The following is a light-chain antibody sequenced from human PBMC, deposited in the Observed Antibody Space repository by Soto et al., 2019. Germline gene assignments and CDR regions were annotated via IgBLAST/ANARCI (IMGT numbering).Light chain of an antibody. CDR3: CSYAGSSTFL. J-gene: IGLJ1*01. CDR2: EVS. Sequence: QSALTQPASVSGSPGQSITVSCTGTSSDVGSYNLVSWYQQHPGKAPKLMIYEVSKRPSGVSNRFSGSKSGNTASLTISGLKAEDEADYYCCSYAGSSTFLFGTGTKLTVL. V-gene: IGLV2-23*02. CDR1: SSDVGSYNL.